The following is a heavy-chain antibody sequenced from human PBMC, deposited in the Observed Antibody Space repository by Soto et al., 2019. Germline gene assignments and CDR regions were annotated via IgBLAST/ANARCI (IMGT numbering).Heavy chain of an antibody. Sequence: SETLSVTCTVSGGSISSGGYSWTWIRQSPGKGVEWIGYTYQSGSAYYNPYLKSRVTISVDRSKNQFSLNLTSVTAADTAVYYCARDYYGMDVWGQGTTVTVS. CDR2: TYQSGSA. CDR1: GGSISSGGYS. J-gene: IGHJ6*02. CDR3: ARDYYGMDV. V-gene: IGHV4-30-2*06.